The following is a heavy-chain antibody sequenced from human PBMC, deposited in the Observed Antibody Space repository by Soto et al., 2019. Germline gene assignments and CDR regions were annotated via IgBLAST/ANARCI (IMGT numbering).Heavy chain of an antibody. CDR1: GGSITRNNHY. D-gene: IGHD6-19*01. V-gene: IGHV4-39*01. CDR3: ARLGSSGWYQGSSFDY. Sequence: QLQLQESGPGLVKPSETLSLTCTVSGGSITRNNHYWGWIRQSPGKGLEWIGNILHSGNTNYKPSLKSRVTMSVETSKSPFSLKMNCVTAADTAVDYCARLGSSGWYQGSSFDYWGQGTLVTVSS. CDR2: ILHSGNT. J-gene: IGHJ4*02.